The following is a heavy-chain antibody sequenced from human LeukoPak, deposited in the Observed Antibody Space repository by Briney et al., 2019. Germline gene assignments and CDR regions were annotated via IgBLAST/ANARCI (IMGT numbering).Heavy chain of an antibody. J-gene: IGHJ4*02. CDR3: ARAIFRGHSTQRTPFVLAY. V-gene: IGHV4-59*01. Sequence: PSETLSLTCTVSGASISSYYWSWIRQPPGKGLEWIGYIYYSGITNYNPSLKNRVTISIDTSKNQFSLKLSYMTAADTAVYYCARAIFRGHSTQRTPFVLAYWSQGTLVSVSS. CDR1: GASISSYY. CDR2: IYYSGIT. D-gene: IGHD3-9*01.